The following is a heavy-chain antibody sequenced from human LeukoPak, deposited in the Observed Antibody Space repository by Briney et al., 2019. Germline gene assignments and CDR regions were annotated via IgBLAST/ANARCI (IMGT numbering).Heavy chain of an antibody. CDR1: GGSISSYY. V-gene: IGHV4-59*08. J-gene: IGHJ6*03. CDR2: TYYSGST. Sequence: PSETLSLTCTVSGGSISSYYWSWIRQPPGKRLEWIGYTYYSGSTNYNPSLKSRVTISVDTSKQFSLKLSSVTAADTAVYYCARQSPGYYMDVWGKGTTVTVSS. CDR3: ARQSPGYYMDV.